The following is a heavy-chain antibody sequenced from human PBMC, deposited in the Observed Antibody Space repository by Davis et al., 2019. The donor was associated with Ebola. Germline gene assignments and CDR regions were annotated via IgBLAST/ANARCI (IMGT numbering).Heavy chain of an antibody. V-gene: IGHV4-59*01. CDR1: GGSISSYY. CDR3: ARWNFYSSSLDY. J-gene: IGHJ4*02. CDR2: IYYSGST. Sequence: SETLSLTCTVSGGSISSYYWSWIRQPPGKGLEWIGYIYYSGSTNYNPSLKSRVTILVDTSKNQFSLKLSSVTAADTAVYYCARWNFYSSSLDYWGQGTLVTVSS. D-gene: IGHD6-6*01.